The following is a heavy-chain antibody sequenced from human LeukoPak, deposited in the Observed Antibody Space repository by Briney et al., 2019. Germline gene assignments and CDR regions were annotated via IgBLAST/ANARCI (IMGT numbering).Heavy chain of an antibody. CDR2: IYGGGSGST. D-gene: IGHD1-20*01. V-gene: IGHV3-23*01. Sequence: GGSLRLSCAASGFTFSSYSMTWVRQAPGKGLEWVSGIYGGGSGSTFYAESVKGRFTISRDNSKNTLYLQMNSLRDEDTTIYYCAKDFTPDGIWDIDYWGRGTLITVSS. CDR3: AKDFTPDGIWDIDY. CDR1: GFTFSSYS. J-gene: IGHJ4*02.